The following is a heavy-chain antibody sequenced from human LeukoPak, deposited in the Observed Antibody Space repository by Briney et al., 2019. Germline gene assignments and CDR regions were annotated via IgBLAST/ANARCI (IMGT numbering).Heavy chain of an antibody. J-gene: IGHJ4*02. V-gene: IGHV4-39*01. D-gene: IGHD4-17*01. CDR2: IYYSGST. CDR1: GGSISSSSYY. CDR3: ARQGHYGDYSKFDY. Sequence: PSETLSLTCTVSGGSISSSSYYWGWIRQPPGKGLEWIGSIYYSGSTYYNPSLKSRVTISVDTSKNQFSLKLSSVTAADTAVYYCARQGHYGDYSKFDYWGQGTLVTVSS.